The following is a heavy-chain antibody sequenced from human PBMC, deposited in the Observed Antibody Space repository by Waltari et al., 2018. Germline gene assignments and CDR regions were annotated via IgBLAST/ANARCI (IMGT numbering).Heavy chain of an antibody. CDR1: GGSISSSSYY. CDR2: IYYSGST. CDR3: ARAPASYSSSAGWFDP. J-gene: IGHJ5*02. Sequence: QLQLQESGPGLMKPSETLSLTCTVSGGSISSSSYYWGWIRQPPGKGLEWIGSIYYSGSTYYNPSLKSRVTISVDTSKNQFSLKLSSVTAADTAVYYCARAPASYSSSAGWFDPWGQGTLVTVSS. D-gene: IGHD6-6*01. V-gene: IGHV4-39*07.